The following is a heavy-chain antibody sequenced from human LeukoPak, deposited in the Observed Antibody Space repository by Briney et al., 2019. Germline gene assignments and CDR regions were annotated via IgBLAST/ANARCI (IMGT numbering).Heavy chain of an antibody. CDR3: AKEYGGWAPGTAFDI. V-gene: IGHV3-23*01. CDR1: GFTFSSYA. D-gene: IGHD4-23*01. J-gene: IGHJ3*02. Sequence: PGGSLRLSXAASGFTFSSYAMTWVRQAPGKGLEWVSAISGSGLSTYYPDSVKGRFTISRDNSKNTLYLQINSLRAEDTAVYYCAKEYGGWAPGTAFDIWGQGTVVTVSS. CDR2: ISGSGLST.